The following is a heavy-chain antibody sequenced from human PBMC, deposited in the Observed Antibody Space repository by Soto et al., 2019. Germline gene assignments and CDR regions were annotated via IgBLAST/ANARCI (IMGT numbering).Heavy chain of an antibody. J-gene: IGHJ1*01. CDR1: GGTFSSYA. CDR2: IIPIFGTA. V-gene: IGHV1-69*06. D-gene: IGHD3-22*01. CDR3: AREPYSYYYDSSGLGSEYFQH. Sequence: SVKVSCKASGGTFSSYAISWVRQAPGQGLEWMGGIIPIFGTANYAQKFQGRVTITAGKSTSTAYMELSSLRSEDTAVYYCAREPYSYYYDSSGLGSEYFQHWGQGTLVTVSS.